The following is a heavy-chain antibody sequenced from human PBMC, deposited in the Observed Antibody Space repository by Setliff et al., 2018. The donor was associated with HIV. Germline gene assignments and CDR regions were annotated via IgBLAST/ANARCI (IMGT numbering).Heavy chain of an antibody. CDR1: GYTFTDYY. CDR3: ASFTDGSGGFLSDF. J-gene: IGHJ4*02. D-gene: IGHD2-8*01. V-gene: IGHV1-2*02. CDR2: INPKSGDT. Sequence: GASVKVSCKASGYTFTDYYVHWVRQAPGQGLEWVGCINPKSGDTNCAQTFQDRVTMTRDTSIRTAYMELGRLRSDDTAVYYCASFTDGSGGFLSDFWGQGTLVTVSS.